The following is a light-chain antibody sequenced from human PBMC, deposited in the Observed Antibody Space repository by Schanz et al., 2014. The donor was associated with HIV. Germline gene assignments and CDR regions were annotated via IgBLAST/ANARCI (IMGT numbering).Light chain of an antibody. J-gene: IGKJ1*01. CDR3: QQYNTWPRT. V-gene: IGKV3-15*01. Sequence: EIVLTQSPATLSVSPGERATLSCRASQSVSSNLAWYQQKPGQAPRLLIFGASTTATGIPARFSGSGSGTEFTLTISSLQSEDFAVYYCQQYNTWPRTFGQGTKVELK. CDR2: GAS. CDR1: QSVSSN.